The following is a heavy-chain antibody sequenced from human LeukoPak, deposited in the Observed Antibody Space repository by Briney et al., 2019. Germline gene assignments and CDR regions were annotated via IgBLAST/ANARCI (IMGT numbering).Heavy chain of an antibody. J-gene: IGHJ5*02. CDR3: ARLRVSTTWNWFDP. D-gene: IGHD6-13*01. V-gene: IGHV4-34*01. CDR2: IDHSGST. Sequence: SGTLSLTCTVYGGSFSAYHWSWIRQPPGKGLEWIGEIDHSGSTNYNPSLKSRLTISVDTSKNQFSLKLSSVTAADTAIYYCARLRVSTTWNWFDPWGQGTLVTVSS. CDR1: GGSFSAYH.